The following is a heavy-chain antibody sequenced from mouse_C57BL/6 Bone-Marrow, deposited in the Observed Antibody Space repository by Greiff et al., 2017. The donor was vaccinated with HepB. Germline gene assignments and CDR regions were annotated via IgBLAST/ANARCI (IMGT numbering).Heavy chain of an antibody. CDR1: GYAFSSSW. D-gene: IGHD2-3*01. V-gene: IGHV1-82*01. CDR2: IYPGDGDT. Sequence: QVQLKESGPELVKPGASVKISCKASGYAFSSSWMNWVKQRPGKGLEWIGRIYPGDGDTNYNGKFKGKATLTADKSSSTAYMQLSSLTSEDSAVYFCARGLLRGDYAMDYWGQGTSVTVSS. J-gene: IGHJ4*01. CDR3: ARGLLRGDYAMDY.